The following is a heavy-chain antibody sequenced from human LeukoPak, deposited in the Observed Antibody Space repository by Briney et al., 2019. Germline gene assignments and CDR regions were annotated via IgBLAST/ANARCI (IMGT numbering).Heavy chain of an antibody. CDR3: ARTRYCSSTSCYALDY. J-gene: IGHJ4*02. V-gene: IGHV3-30*02. CDR1: ECIFSRYG. CDR2: IRYDGSNK. D-gene: IGHD2-2*01. Sequence: PGGSLRLSCAASECIFSRYGMHWARQAPGKGLEWVAFIRYDGSNKYQADSVKGRFTISRDNSKNKLHVQVNSLRAEDTAVYYCARTRYCSSTSCYALDYWGQGTLVTVSS.